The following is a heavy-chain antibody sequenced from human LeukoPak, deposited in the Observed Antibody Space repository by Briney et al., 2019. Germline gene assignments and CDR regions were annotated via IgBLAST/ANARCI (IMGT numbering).Heavy chain of an antibody. D-gene: IGHD3-3*01. J-gene: IGHJ4*02. CDR1: GGSISSGGYS. CDR2: IYYSGST. V-gene: IGHV4-61*08. CDR3: ATSKGTRYDFWSGSFDY. Sequence: SETLSLTCAVSGGSISSGGYSWSWIRQPPGKGLEWIGYIYYSGSTNYNPSLKSRVTISVDTSKNQFSLKLSSVTAADTAVYYCATSKGTRYDFWSGSFDYWGQGTLVTVSS.